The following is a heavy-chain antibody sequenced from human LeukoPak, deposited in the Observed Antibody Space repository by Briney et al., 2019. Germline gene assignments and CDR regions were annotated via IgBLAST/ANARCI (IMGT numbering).Heavy chain of an antibody. V-gene: IGHV3-21*01. D-gene: IGHD2-15*01. CDR3: ARGHPYCSGGSCNGVSDY. CDR1: GFIFSTYG. J-gene: IGHJ4*02. CDR2: ITTSSNYI. Sequence: GGSLRLSCAASGFIFSTYGMHWVRQAPGKGLEWVSSITTSSNYIYYADSVKGRFTISRDNAKNSLYLQMNSLRAEDTAVYYCARGHPYCSGGSCNGVSDYWGQGTLVTVSS.